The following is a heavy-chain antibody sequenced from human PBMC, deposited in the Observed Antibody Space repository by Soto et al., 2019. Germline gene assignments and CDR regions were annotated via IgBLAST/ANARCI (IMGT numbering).Heavy chain of an antibody. CDR3: XRQXXXXXXXXXXXXMDV. Sequence: EVQLVESGGGLVQPGGSLRLSCAASGFTFSSYSMNWVRQAPGKGLEWVSYISSSSSTIYYADSVKGRFTISRDNAKNSXYLQMNSLRXEDTXXXXCXRQXXXXXXXXXXXXMDVWGQGTTVTVSS. V-gene: IGHV3-48*02. CDR1: GFTFSSYS. CDR2: ISSSSSTI. J-gene: IGHJ6*02.